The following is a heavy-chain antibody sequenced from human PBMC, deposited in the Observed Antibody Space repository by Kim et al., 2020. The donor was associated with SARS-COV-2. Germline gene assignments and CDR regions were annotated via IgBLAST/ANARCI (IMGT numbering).Heavy chain of an antibody. CDR2: ISYDGSIR. CDR1: GFTFTGYA. J-gene: IGHJ6*02. V-gene: IGHV3-30-3*01. D-gene: IGHD5-12*01. CDR3: GRDLSGYGLDV. Sequence: GGSLRLSCAASGFTFTGYAMHWVRQAPGKGLEWVAIISYDGSIRYYADSVKGRFTISRDNSKNTMYFQMKSLRVDDTAVYYCGRDLSGYGLDVWGQGTTVIVSS.